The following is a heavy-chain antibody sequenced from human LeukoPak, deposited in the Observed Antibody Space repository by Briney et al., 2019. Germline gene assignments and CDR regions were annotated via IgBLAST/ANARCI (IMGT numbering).Heavy chain of an antibody. CDR3: AKVTASGFFDY. CDR2: IYYTGST. V-gene: IGHV4-39*07. CDR1: GGSITNSGYY. D-gene: IGHD2-21*02. J-gene: IGHJ4*02. Sequence: PSETLSLTCTVSGGSITNSGYYWGWVRQPPGKGLEWIASIYYTGSTYYNPSLKSRVSISLDASKKQFSPNLSSVTAADTAEYYCAKVTASGFFDYWGQGTLVTVSS.